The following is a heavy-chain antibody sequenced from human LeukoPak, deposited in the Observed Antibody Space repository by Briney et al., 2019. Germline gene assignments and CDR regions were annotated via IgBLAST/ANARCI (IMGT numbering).Heavy chain of an antibody. V-gene: IGHV3-30*04. CDR1: GFTFITYA. J-gene: IGHJ4*02. CDR3: ARASGPIKKNRFDQ. Sequence: GGSLRLSCAASGFTFITYAMTWVRQAPGKGLEWVAIIFSDGIRKYYADSVKGRFTISRDISRSTLYLEMNSLSAEDTAVYYCARASGPIKKNRFDQWGQGTLVTVSS. CDR2: IFSDGIRK. D-gene: IGHD1-26*01.